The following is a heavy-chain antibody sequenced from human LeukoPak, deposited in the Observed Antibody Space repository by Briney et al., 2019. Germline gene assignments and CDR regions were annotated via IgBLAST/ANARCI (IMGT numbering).Heavy chain of an antibody. Sequence: GGSLRLSCAASGFTFSSYVMSWVRQAPGKGLEWVSGISGSGGSTNYADSVKGRFTISRDNSKNTLYLRMNSLRAEDTAVYYCAKDTPYCSSTSCYEERWFDPWGQGTLVTVSS. V-gene: IGHV3-23*01. J-gene: IGHJ5*02. CDR3: AKDTPYCSSTSCYEERWFDP. CDR2: ISGSGGST. D-gene: IGHD2-2*01. CDR1: GFTFSSYV.